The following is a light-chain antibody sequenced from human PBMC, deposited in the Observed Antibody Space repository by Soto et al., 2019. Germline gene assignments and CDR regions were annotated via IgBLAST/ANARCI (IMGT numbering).Light chain of an antibody. J-gene: IGLJ2*01. CDR3: ASWDDSLSGFVV. V-gene: IGLV1-47*01. CDR1: SSNIGSNY. Sequence: QSVLTQPPSASGTPGQRVTISCSGSSSNIGSNYVFWYQQLPGTAPKVLMYRNSQRPSGVPDRFSGSKSGTSASLAISGLRSEDEAGYYCASWDDSLSGFVVFGGGTQLTVL. CDR2: RNS.